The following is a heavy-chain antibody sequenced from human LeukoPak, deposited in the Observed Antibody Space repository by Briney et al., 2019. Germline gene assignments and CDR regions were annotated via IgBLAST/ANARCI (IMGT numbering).Heavy chain of an antibody. V-gene: IGHV1-8*03. Sequence: GASVKVSCKASGYTFTSYDINWARQATGQGLGWMGWMNPNSGNTGYAQKFQGRVTITRNTSISTAYMELSSLRSEDTAVYYCARVPLGSNHLDYWGQGTLVTVSS. CDR3: ARVPLGSNHLDY. J-gene: IGHJ4*02. D-gene: IGHD2-15*01. CDR2: MNPNSGNT. CDR1: GYTFTSYD.